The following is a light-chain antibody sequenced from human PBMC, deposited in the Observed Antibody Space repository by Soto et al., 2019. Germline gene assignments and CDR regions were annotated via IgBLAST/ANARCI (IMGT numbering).Light chain of an antibody. V-gene: IGLV2-23*01. CDR2: EDN. CDR1: SSDVGSYNL. CDR3: CAYVRSNALL. J-gene: IGLJ2*01. Sequence: QSALTQPASVSGSTGQSITISCTGTSSDVGSYNLVSWYQHHPGKAPKFIIYEDNKRPSGVSNRFSGSKSGNTASLTISGLQAEDEADYYCCAYVRSNALLFGGGTKLTVL.